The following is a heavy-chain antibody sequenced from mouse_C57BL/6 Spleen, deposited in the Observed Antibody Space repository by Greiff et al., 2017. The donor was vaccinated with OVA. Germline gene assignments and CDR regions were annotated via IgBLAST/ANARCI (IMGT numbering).Heavy chain of an antibody. Sequence: LQESGPELVKPGASVKISCKASGYTFTDYYINWVKQRPGQGLEWIGWIIPGSGSTYYNEKFKGKATLTVDKSSSTAYMLLSSLTSEDSAVYFCARRDYGYDEGFDYWGQGTTLTVSS. J-gene: IGHJ2*01. CDR1: GYTFTDYY. V-gene: IGHV1-75*01. CDR2: IIPGSGST. CDR3: ARRDYGYDEGFDY. D-gene: IGHD2-2*01.